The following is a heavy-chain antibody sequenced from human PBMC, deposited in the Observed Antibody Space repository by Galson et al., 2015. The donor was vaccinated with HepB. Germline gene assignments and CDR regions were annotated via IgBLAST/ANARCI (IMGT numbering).Heavy chain of an antibody. Sequence: SLRLSCAASGFSFRTEWMSWVRQAPGKGPEWVANIKEDGSEENYVDSVRGRFTISRDNAKNSMYLQMNSLRVEDTAVYYCARAVDWGQGTLGTVSS. CDR3: ARAVD. J-gene: IGHJ4*02. CDR1: GFSFRTEW. V-gene: IGHV3-7*01. CDR2: IKEDGSEE.